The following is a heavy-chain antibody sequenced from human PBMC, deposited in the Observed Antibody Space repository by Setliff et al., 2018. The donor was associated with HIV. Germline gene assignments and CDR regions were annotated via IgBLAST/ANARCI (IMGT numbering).Heavy chain of an antibody. CDR3: ARDSLYLYSSSFPYY. D-gene: IGHD6-6*01. J-gene: IGHJ4*02. Sequence: ASVKVSCKASGYTFTGYYMHWVRQAPGQGLEWMGRINPNSGGTNYAQKFQGRVTMTRDTSISTAYMELSRLRSDDTAVYYCARDSLYLYSSSFPYYWGQGTLVTVSS. V-gene: IGHV1-2*06. CDR2: INPNSGGT. CDR1: GYTFTGYY.